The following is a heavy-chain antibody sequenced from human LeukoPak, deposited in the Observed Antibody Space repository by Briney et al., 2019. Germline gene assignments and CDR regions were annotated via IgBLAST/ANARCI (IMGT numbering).Heavy chain of an antibody. CDR2: IYYSGST. CDR1: GGSISSSSYY. D-gene: IGHD3-10*01. Sequence: SETLSLTCTVSGGSISSSSYYWGWIRQPPGKGLEWIGYIYYSGSTNYNPSLKSRVTISVDTSKNQFSLKLSSVTAADTAVYYCARARYGSGSYVIENWGQGTLVTVSS. J-gene: IGHJ4*02. V-gene: IGHV4-61*05. CDR3: ARARYGSGSYVIEN.